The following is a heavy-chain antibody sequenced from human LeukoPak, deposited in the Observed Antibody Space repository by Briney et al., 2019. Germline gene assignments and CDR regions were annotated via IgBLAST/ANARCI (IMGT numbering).Heavy chain of an antibody. CDR2: IRYDGSNK. V-gene: IGHV3-30*02. CDR3: AKAKVPAAIETYYYYMDV. CDR1: GFTFSSYG. Sequence: GGSLRLSCAASGFTFSSYGMHWVRQAPGKGLEWVAFIRYDGSNKYYADSVKGRFTISRDNSKNTLYLQMNSLRAEDTAVYYCAKAKVPAAIETYYYYMDVWGKGTTVTVSS. J-gene: IGHJ6*03. D-gene: IGHD2-2*02.